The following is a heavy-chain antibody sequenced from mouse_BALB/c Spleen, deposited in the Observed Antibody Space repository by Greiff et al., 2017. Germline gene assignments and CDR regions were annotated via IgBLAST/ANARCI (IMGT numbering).Heavy chain of an antibody. J-gene: IGHJ2*01. Sequence: DVMLVESGGDLVKPGGSLKLSCAASGFTFSSYGMSWVRQTPDKRLEWVATISSGGSYTYYPDSVKGRFTISRDNAKNTLYLQMSSLKSEDTAMYYCARQGGSSSYYFDYWGQGTTLTVSS. D-gene: IGHD1-1*01. V-gene: IGHV5-6*02. CDR1: GFTFSSYG. CDR3: ARQGGSSSYYFDY. CDR2: ISSGGSYT.